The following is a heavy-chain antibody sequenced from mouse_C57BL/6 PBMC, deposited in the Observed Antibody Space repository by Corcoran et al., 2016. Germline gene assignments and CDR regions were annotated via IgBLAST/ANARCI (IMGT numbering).Heavy chain of an antibody. CDR1: GYTFTDYN. Sequence: EVQLQQSGAELVKPGASVKIPCKAAGYTFTDYNMDWVKQSHGKSLEWIGDINPNNGGTIYNQKFKGKATFTVDKSSSTAYMELRSLTSEDTAVYYCARHGSSLAWFAYWGQGTLVTVSA. D-gene: IGHD1-1*01. V-gene: IGHV1-18*01. CDR2: INPNNGGT. CDR3: ARHGSSLAWFAY. J-gene: IGHJ3*01.